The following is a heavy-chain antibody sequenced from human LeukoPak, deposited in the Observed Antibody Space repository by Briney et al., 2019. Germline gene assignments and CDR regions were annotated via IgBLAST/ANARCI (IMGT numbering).Heavy chain of an antibody. Sequence: GGSLRLSCAASGFTFSSYGMHWVRQAPGKGLEWVAVIWYDGSNKYYADSVKGRFTISRDNSKNTLYLQMNSLRAEDTAVYYCAKDWTDSSGWVYYYYGMDVWGQGTTVTVSS. J-gene: IGHJ6*02. CDR1: GFTFSSYG. V-gene: IGHV3-33*06. D-gene: IGHD6-19*01. CDR2: IWYDGSNK. CDR3: AKDWTDSSGWVYYYYGMDV.